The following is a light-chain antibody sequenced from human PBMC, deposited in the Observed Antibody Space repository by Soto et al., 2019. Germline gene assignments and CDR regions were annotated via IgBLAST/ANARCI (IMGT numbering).Light chain of an antibody. CDR3: QQYGFS. CDR1: QSVSYW. CDR2: DAS. V-gene: IGKV1-5*01. Sequence: DIHMTQSPSTLSASVGDRVTITCRASQSVSYWLAWYQQNPGKAPKLLIHDASSLESGVPSRFRGGGSGQEFTLTISGLQPDDFATYYCQQYGFSFGPGTKVEMK. J-gene: IGKJ3*01.